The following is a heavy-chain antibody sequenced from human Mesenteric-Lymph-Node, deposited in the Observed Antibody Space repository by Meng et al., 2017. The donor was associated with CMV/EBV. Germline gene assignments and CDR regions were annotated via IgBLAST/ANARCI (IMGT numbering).Heavy chain of an antibody. D-gene: IGHD3-10*01. J-gene: IGHJ5*02. CDR2: IYYSGST. CDR3: ARPHYYGSGSSPWFDP. V-gene: IGHV4-39*01. CDR1: GGSISSSSYY. Sequence: QLQLQGSGPGLVNPSEPLSLTCPVPGGSISSSSYYWGWIRQPPGKGLEWIGSIYYSGSTYYNPSLKSRVTISVDTSKNQFSLKLSSVTAADTAVYYCARPHYYGSGSSPWFDPWGQGTLVTVSS.